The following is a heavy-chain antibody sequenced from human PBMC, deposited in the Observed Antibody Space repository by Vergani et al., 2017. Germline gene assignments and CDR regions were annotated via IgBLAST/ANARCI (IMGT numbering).Heavy chain of an antibody. V-gene: IGHV4-59*01. CDR2: IYYSGST. CDR1: GGSISSYY. J-gene: IGHJ3*02. D-gene: IGHD6-13*01. CDR3: ARDSISLIAAAGNDALDI. Sequence: QVQLQESGPGLVKPSETLSLTCTVSGGSISSYYWSWIRQPPGKGLEWIGYIYYSGSTNYNPSLKSRVTISVDTSKNQFSLKLSSVTAADTAVYYCARDSISLIAAAGNDALDIWGQGTMVTVSS.